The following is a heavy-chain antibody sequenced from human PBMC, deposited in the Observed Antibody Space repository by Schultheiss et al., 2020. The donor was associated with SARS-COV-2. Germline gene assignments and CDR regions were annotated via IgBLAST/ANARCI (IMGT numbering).Heavy chain of an antibody. J-gene: IGHJ6*03. CDR3: ARATNGDPYYYYYYMDV. CDR2: INHSGST. CDR1: GGSFSGYY. Sequence: SQTLSLTCAVYGGSFSGYYWSWIRQPPGKGLEWIGEINHSGSTNYNPSLKSRVTISVDTSKNQFSLKLGSVTAADTAVYYCARATNGDPYYYYYYMDVWGKGTTVTVSS. V-gene: IGHV4-34*01. D-gene: IGHD4-17*01.